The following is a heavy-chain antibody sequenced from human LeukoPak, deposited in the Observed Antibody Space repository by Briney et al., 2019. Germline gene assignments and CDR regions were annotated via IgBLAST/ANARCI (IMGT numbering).Heavy chain of an antibody. CDR1: GFTFSNYN. CDR3: ARERESVCDY. V-gene: IGHV3-33*01. D-gene: IGHD3-16*01. CDR2: IWYDGSNK. J-gene: IGHJ4*02. Sequence: PGGSLRLSCVSSGFTFSNYNMHWVRQAPGKGLEWVAAIWYDGSNKYYADSVKGRFTFSRDNSKNTLYLQMNSLRAEDTAIYYCARERESVCDYWGQGTLVTVSS.